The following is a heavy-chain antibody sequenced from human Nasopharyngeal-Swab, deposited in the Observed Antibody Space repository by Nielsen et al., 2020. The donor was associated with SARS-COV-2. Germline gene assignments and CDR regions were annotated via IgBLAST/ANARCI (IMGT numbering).Heavy chain of an antibody. Sequence: GESLKISCAASGFTFSSYSMNWVRQAPGKGLEWVSSISSSSSYIYYADSVKGRFTISRDNAKNSLYLQMNSLRAEDTAVYYCARYFPRPLDFWNHLSVSHLLYYYGMDVWGQGTTVTVSS. CDR3: ARYFPRPLDFWNHLSVSHLLYYYGMDV. CDR1: GFTFSSYS. CDR2: ISSSSSYI. D-gene: IGHD3-3*01. J-gene: IGHJ6*02. V-gene: IGHV3-21*01.